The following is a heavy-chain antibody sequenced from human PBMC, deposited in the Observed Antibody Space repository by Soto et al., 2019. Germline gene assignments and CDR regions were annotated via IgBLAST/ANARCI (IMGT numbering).Heavy chain of an antibody. CDR1: GFRFKNYA. CDR2: ISHNDEPKI. Sequence: QVQLVESGGGVVQPGSSLRLSCAASGFRFKNYAFHWVRQAPGKGLEWVALISHNDEPKIFYADSVQGRFTISRDNFKNTVYLQMNSLRDEDTSVYHCARGVRAETYYNAFDHWGQGTQVTVSS. V-gene: IGHV3-30-3*01. J-gene: IGHJ4*01. CDR3: ARGVRAETYYNAFDH. D-gene: IGHD3-10*01.